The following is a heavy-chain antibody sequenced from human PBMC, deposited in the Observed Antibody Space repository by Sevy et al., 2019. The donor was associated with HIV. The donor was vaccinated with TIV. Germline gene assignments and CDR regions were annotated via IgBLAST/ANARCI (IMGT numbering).Heavy chain of an antibody. D-gene: IGHD2-21*01. Sequence: GGSLRLSCAASGFTFHGYVMHWVRQPPGKGLEWLAYISYDGRDISNADSVKGRFTISRDNSKNTLFLQMNSLRPDDTAVYYCARRDSNHQFLIDHWGLGVLVTVSS. CDR2: ISYDGRDI. V-gene: IGHV3-30*03. J-gene: IGHJ4*02. CDR1: GFTFHGYV. CDR3: ARRDSNHQFLIDH.